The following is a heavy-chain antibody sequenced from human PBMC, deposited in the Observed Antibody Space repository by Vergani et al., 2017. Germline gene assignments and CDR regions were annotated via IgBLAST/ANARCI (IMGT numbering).Heavy chain of an antibody. Sequence: QVQLVQSGAEVKKPGSSVKVSCKVSGYTLTELSMHWVRQAPGKGLEWMGGFDPEDGETIYAQKFQGRVTMTTDTSTSTAYMELRSLRSDDTAVYYCARVPNYYDSSGPPDYWGQGTLVTVSS. CDR3: ARVPNYYDSSGPPDY. CDR2: FDPEDGET. D-gene: IGHD3-22*01. J-gene: IGHJ4*02. V-gene: IGHV1-24*01. CDR1: GYTLTELS.